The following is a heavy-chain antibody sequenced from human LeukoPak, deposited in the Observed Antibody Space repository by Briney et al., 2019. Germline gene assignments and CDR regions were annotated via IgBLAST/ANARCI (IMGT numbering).Heavy chain of an antibody. Sequence: SETLSLTCAVYGGSFSGYYWSWIRQPPGKGLEWIGEINHSGSTNYNPSLKSRVAISVDTSKNQFSLKLSSVTAADTAVYYCARAVGSGSFQTYYYYMDVWGKGTTVTISS. J-gene: IGHJ6*03. V-gene: IGHV4-34*01. D-gene: IGHD3-10*01. CDR3: ARAVGSGSFQTYYYYMDV. CDR1: GGSFSGYY. CDR2: INHSGST.